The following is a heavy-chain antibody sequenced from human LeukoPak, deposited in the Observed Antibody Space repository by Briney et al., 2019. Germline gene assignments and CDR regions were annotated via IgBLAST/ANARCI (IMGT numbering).Heavy chain of an antibody. CDR1: GGSFSGYY. V-gene: IGHV4-39*01. J-gene: IGHJ4*02. CDR2: IYYSGST. CDR3: ARQKAYYDILTGYYPRREVDY. Sequence: PSETLSLTCAVYGGSFSGYYWGWIRQPPGKGLEWIGSIYYSGSTYYNPSLKSRVTISVDTSKNHFSLKLSSVTAADTAVYYCARQKAYYDILTGYYPRREVDYWGQGTLVTVSS. D-gene: IGHD3-9*01.